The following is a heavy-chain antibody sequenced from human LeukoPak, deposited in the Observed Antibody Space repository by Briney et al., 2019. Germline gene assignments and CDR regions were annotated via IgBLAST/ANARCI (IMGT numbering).Heavy chain of an antibody. Sequence: SGGSLRLSCAASGLTFRTYAMSWVRQAPGKGLEWVSSITSSSTYIYYADSVKGRFTISRDNAKNSLYLQMNSLRAEDTAVYYCAKSQSYDSSGYKGYWGQGTLVTVSS. CDR2: ITSSSTYI. CDR1: GLTFRTYA. CDR3: AKSQSYDSSGYKGY. D-gene: IGHD3-22*01. J-gene: IGHJ4*02. V-gene: IGHV3-21*04.